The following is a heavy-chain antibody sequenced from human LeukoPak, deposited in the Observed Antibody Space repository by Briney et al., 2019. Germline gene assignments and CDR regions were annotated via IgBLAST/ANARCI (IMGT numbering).Heavy chain of an antibody. CDR2: ISAYNGNT. CDR1: GYTITSYG. CDR3: ARDRVDTMVRGVTPYDY. Sequence: ASVKVSCKASGYTITSYGISWVRQAPGQGLEWMGWISAYNGNTNYAQKLQGRVTMTTDTSTSTAYMELRSLRSDDTAVYYCARDRVDTMVRGVTPYDYWGQGTLVTVSS. V-gene: IGHV1-18*01. D-gene: IGHD3-10*01. J-gene: IGHJ4*02.